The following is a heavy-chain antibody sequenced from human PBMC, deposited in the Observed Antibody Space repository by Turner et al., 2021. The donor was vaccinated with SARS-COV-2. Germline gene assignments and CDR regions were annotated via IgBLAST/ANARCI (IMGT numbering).Heavy chain of an antibody. Sequence: QVQLQESGPGLVTPSATLSLTCTVSGASISGSYWSWVRHPPGKGLEWIGYIHFSGTNNYNPSLRSRVTISLDTSKGQFSLHLRSVTAADTAVYYCTRELGYCSDGSCRFEYDYWGQGTLVTVSS. V-gene: IGHV4-59*01. CDR2: IHFSGTN. D-gene: IGHD2-15*01. CDR3: TRELGYCSDGSCRFEYDY. J-gene: IGHJ4*02. CDR1: GASISGSY.